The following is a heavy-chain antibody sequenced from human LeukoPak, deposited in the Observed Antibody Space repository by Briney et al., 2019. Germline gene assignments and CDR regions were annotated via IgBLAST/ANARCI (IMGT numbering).Heavy chain of an antibody. CDR3: ARGRLPKYYFDS. J-gene: IGHJ4*02. CDR2: VSGSGDNT. CDR1: GFTFSTYA. V-gene: IGHV3-23*01. Sequence: GGSPRLSCAASGFTFSTYAISWVRQAPGKGLEWVSGVSGSGDNTYYADSVKGRFTVSRDNSKSTVYLQMNSLRVDDTAVYYCARGRLPKYYFDSWGQETLVTVSS. D-gene: IGHD4-11*01.